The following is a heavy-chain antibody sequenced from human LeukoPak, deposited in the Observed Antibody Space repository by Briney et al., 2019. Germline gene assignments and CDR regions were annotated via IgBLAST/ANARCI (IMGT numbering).Heavy chain of an antibody. CDR2: IYHSGST. Sequence: SETLSLTCAVSGGSISSSNWWSWVRQPPGKGLEWIGEIYHSGSTNYNPSLKSRVTISVDKSKNQFSLKLSSVTAADTAVYYCARGRFVDHSGASFDYWGQGTLVTVSS. CDR1: GGSISSSNW. V-gene: IGHV4-4*02. J-gene: IGHJ4*02. D-gene: IGHD3-10*01. CDR3: ARGRFVDHSGASFDY.